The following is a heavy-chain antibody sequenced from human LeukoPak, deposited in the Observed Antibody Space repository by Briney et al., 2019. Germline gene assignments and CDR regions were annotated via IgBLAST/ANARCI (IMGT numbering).Heavy chain of an antibody. Sequence: GASVKVSCKASEYTFTGYYMHWVRQAPGQGLEWMGWINPNSGGTNYAQKFQGRVTITADESTSTAYMELSSLRSEDTAVYYCARGLSAAAGLGYWGQGTLVTVSS. V-gene: IGHV1-2*02. CDR3: ARGLSAAAGLGY. D-gene: IGHD6-13*01. J-gene: IGHJ4*02. CDR1: EYTFTGYY. CDR2: INPNSGGT.